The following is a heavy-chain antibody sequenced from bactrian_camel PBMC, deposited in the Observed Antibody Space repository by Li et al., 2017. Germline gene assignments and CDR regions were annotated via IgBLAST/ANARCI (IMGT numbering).Heavy chain of an antibody. CDR1: GPTTYPENC. V-gene: IGHV3S66*01. Sequence: VQLVESGGGSVQEGASLKLSCAVSGPTTYPENCMASFRQAEGKESEGVAGIAERDGSTYYGDSVKGRFTISQDNAKNTIYLQMNDLKPEDTATYYCAAKVVEGSCSVESAIDLWGKGTQVTVS. CDR2: IAERDGST. D-gene: IGHD6*01. J-gene: IGHJ7*01.